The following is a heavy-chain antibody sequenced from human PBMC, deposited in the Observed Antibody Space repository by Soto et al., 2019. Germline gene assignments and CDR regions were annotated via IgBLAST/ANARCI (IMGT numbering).Heavy chain of an antibody. J-gene: IGHJ6*02. CDR2: INPSGGST. CDR1: GYTFTSYY. CDR3: ARDGIAAAGASLYYYYHGMDV. Sequence: ASVKVSCKASGYTFTSYYMRWVRQAPGQGLEWMGIINPSGGSTSYAQKFQGRVTMTRDTSTSTVYMELSSLRSEDTAVYYCARDGIAAAGASLYYYYHGMDVWGQGTTVTVSS. D-gene: IGHD6-13*01. V-gene: IGHV1-46*01.